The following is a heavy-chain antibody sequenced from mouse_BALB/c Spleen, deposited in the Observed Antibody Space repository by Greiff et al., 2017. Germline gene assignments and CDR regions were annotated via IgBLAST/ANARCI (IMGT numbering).Heavy chain of an antibody. CDR3: ARVYYYGSSDYAMDY. V-gene: IGHV5-4*02. Sequence: EVKVVESGGGLVKPGGSLKLSCAASGFTFSDYYMYWVRQTPEKRLEWVATISDGGSYTYYPDSVKGRFTISRDNAKNNLYLQMSSLKSEDTAMYYCARVYYYGSSDYAMDYWGQGTSVTVSS. D-gene: IGHD1-1*01. CDR2: ISDGGSYT. J-gene: IGHJ4*01. CDR1: GFTFSDYY.